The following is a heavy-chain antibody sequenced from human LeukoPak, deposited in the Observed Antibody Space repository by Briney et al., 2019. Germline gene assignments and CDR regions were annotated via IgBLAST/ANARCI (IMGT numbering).Heavy chain of an antibody. V-gene: IGHV3-30*02. D-gene: IGHD1-26*01. CDR3: AKGGRDISKYYFVY. Sequence: PGGSLRLSCSAYGFTFSNSGTHWVRQAPGKGLEWLAGIWFDESSQLYPDAVKGRFTISRDNSKNTVWLEMNSLRVEDTAVYYCAKGGRDISKYYFVYWGQRTQVTVSS. CDR1: GFTFSNSG. CDR2: IWFDESSQ. J-gene: IGHJ4*02.